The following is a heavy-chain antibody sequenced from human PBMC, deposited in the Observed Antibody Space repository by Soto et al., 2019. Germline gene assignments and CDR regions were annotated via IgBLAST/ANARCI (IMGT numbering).Heavy chain of an antibody. CDR1: GGSISSGGYY. D-gene: IGHD3-10*01. Sequence: QVQLQESGPGLVKPSQTLSLTCTVSGGSISSGGYYWSWIRQHPGKGLEWIGYFYYSGSTYYNPSLKSRVTISIDTSKNQFSLKLSSVTAADTAVYYCAREGYDGSGSHSPWSQGTLVTVSS. J-gene: IGHJ4*02. CDR2: FYYSGST. CDR3: AREGYDGSGSHSP. V-gene: IGHV4-31*03.